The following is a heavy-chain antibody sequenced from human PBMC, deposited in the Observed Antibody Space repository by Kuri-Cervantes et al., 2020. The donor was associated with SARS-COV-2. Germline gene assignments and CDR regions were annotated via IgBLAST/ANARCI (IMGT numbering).Heavy chain of an antibody. D-gene: IGHD6-13*01. CDR3: AKDPYRSSWYGFDP. CDR2: ISSDGSNK. V-gene: IGHV3-30*18. Sequence: GGSLRLSCAASGFTFSGYGMHWVRQAPGKGLEWVAVISSDGSNKYYADSVKGRFTISRDNPKNTLYLQMNSLRADDTAVYYCAKDPYRSSWYGFDPWGQGTQVTVSS. CDR1: GFTFSGYG. J-gene: IGHJ5*02.